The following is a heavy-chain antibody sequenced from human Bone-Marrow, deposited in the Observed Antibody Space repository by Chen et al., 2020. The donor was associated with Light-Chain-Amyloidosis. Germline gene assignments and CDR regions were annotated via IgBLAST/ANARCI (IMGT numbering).Heavy chain of an antibody. V-gene: IGHV3-9*03. CDR3: AKDPLHSSSGAFDI. Sequence: EVQLVESGGGLVQPGRSLSLSCAASGFTFDDYAMHWVRQAPGKGLEWVSGISWNSGSIGYADSVKGRFTISRDNAKNSLYLQMNSLRAEDMALYYCAKDPLHSSSGAFDIWGQGTMVTVSS. J-gene: IGHJ3*02. CDR1: GFTFDDYA. D-gene: IGHD6-6*01. CDR2: ISWNSGSI.